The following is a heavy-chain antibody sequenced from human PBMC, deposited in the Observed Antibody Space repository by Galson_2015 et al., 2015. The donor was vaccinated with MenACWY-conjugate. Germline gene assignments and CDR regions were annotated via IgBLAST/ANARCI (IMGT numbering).Heavy chain of an antibody. J-gene: IGHJ6*02. Sequence: SLRLSCAASGFTFSTYGMHWVRQAPGKGLEWVAVISYDGDNEYYADSVKGRFTISRDNSKNTLYLQMNSLRAEDTAVYYCAKIRSAVYSSSWYYYYGMDVWGQGTLVTVSS. CDR1: GFTFSTYG. CDR3: AKIRSAVYSSSWYYYYGMDV. V-gene: IGHV3-30*18. CDR2: ISYDGDNE. D-gene: IGHD6-13*01.